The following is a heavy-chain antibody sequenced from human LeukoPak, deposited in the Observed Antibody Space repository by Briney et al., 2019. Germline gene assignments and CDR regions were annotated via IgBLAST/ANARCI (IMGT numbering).Heavy chain of an antibody. V-gene: IGHV3-7*01. D-gene: IGHD6-13*01. CDR3: ARDSAAGTPYFDY. Sequence: GGSLRLSCAASGFTFSSYWMSWFRQAPGKGLEWVANIKQDGSEKYYVDSVKGRFTISRDNAKNSLYLQMNSLRAEDTAVYYCARDSAAGTPYFDYWGQGTLVTVSS. CDR2: IKQDGSEK. J-gene: IGHJ4*02. CDR1: GFTFSSYW.